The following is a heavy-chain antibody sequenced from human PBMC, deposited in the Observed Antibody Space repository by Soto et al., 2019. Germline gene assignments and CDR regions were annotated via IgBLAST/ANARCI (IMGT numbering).Heavy chain of an antibody. J-gene: IGHJ4*02. V-gene: IGHV1-18*01. CDR3: ARGRYGAY. Sequence: QVHLVQSGAEVKKPGASVKVSCKGSGYAFTTYGITWVRQAPGQGLEWMGWISAHNGNTNYAQKLQGRVTVTRDTSTSTACMELRSLRADDTAVYYCARGRYGAYWGQGAPVTVSS. CDR2: ISAHNGNT. D-gene: IGHD3-10*01. CDR1: GYAFTTYG.